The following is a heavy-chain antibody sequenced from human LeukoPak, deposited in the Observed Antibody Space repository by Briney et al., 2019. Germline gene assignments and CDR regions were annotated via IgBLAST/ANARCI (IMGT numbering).Heavy chain of an antibody. D-gene: IGHD3-3*01. CDR3: TTRPTIFGVVRDY. J-gene: IGHJ4*02. CDR1: GFTFSNAW. V-gene: IGHV3-15*01. CDR2: IKSKTDGGTT. Sequence: PGGSLRLSCAASGFTFSNAWMSWVRQAPGKGLEWVGRIKSKTDGGTTDYAAPVKGRFTISRDDSKNTLYLQMNSLKTEDTAVYYCTTRPTIFGVVRDYWGQGTLVTVSS.